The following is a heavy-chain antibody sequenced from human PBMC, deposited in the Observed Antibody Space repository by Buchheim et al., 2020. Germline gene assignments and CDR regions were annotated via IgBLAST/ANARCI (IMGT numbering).Heavy chain of an antibody. Sequence: QVQLVESGGGVVQPGGSLRLSCAASGFIFDSFAMHWVRQAPGKGLEWVAVISYDGSNKYYADSVKGRFTISRDNAKNSLYLQMNSLRVEDTAVYYCARVYSRDGYKGGGDYWGQGTL. D-gene: IGHD5-24*01. CDR3: ARVYSRDGYKGGGDY. V-gene: IGHV3-30*19. J-gene: IGHJ4*02. CDR1: GFIFDSFA. CDR2: ISYDGSNK.